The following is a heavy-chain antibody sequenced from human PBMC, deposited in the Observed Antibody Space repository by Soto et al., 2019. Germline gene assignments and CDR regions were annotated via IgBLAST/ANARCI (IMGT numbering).Heavy chain of an antibody. Sequence: ASVKVSCKAFGGAFSSYAISWVRQAPGQGLEWMGGIIPNFGTGKYAQKFQGRVTITADDSTSTAYMELSSLTSEDTAVYYCASGGPYFHYPDYWGQGTLVTSPQ. CDR1: GGAFSSYA. V-gene: IGHV1-69*13. CDR2: IIPNFGTG. J-gene: IGHJ4*02. D-gene: IGHD1-26*01. CDR3: ASGGPYFHYPDY.